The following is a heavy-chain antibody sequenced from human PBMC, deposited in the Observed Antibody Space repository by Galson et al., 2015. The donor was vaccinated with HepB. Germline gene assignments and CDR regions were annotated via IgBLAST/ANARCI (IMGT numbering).Heavy chain of an antibody. Sequence: SVKVSCKASGYTFTSYGISWVRQAPGQGLEWMGWISAYNGNTNYAQKLQGRVTMTTDTSTSTAYMELRSLRSDDTAVYYCARDAVVVPAARGDYYYGMDVWGQETTVTVSS. CDR3: ARDAVVVPAARGDYYYGMDV. CDR1: GYTFTSYG. V-gene: IGHV1-18*01. D-gene: IGHD2-2*01. J-gene: IGHJ6*02. CDR2: ISAYNGNT.